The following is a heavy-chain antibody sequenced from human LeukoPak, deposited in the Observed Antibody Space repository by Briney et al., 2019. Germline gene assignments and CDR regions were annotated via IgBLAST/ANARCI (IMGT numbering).Heavy chain of an antibody. J-gene: IGHJ4*02. Sequence: SETLSLTCVVSGRSISNSNSYWGWIRHPPGRGLEWIGSIFYDGSSDYNPSLKSRVTISVDTSKNKFSLKVNSVTAADTAVYFCARYYGSGRDGDYWGQGTLVTVSS. CDR1: GRSISNSNSY. D-gene: IGHD3-10*01. CDR2: IFYDGSS. CDR3: ARYYGSGRDGDY. V-gene: IGHV4-39*01.